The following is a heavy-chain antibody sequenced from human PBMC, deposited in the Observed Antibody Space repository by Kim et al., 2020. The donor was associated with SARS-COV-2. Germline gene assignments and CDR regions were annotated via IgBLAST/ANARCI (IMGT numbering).Heavy chain of an antibody. V-gene: IGHV1-46*01. CDR3: ARNGGFGEVLRLELDYYYYYGMDV. D-gene: IGHD3-10*01. J-gene: IGHJ6*02. Sequence: ASVKVSCKASGYTFTSYYMHWVRQAPGQGLEWMGIINPSGGSTSYAQKFQGRVTMTRDTSTSTVYMELSSLRSEDTAVYYCARNGGFGEVLRLELDYYYYYGMDVWGQGTTVTVCS. CDR1: GYTFTSYY. CDR2: INPSGGST.